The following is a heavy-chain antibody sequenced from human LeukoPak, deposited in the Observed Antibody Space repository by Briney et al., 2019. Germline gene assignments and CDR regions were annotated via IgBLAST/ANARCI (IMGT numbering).Heavy chain of an antibody. CDR2: ISSSSSTI. V-gene: IGHV3-48*01. D-gene: IGHD1-26*01. CDR3: ARSGDGIYNWFDP. J-gene: IGHJ5*02. Sequence: GGSLRLSCAASGFTFSSYSMTWVRQAPGKGLEWVSYISSSSSTIYYADSVKGRFTISRDNAKNSLYLQMNSLRAEDTAVYYCARSGDGIYNWFDPWGQGTLVTVSS. CDR1: GFTFSSYS.